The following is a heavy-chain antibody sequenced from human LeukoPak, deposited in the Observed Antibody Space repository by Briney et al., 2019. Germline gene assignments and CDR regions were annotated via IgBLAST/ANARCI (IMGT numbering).Heavy chain of an antibody. V-gene: IGHV3-48*03. CDR3: ARDSYDYDFRSAPGYYFDY. J-gene: IGHJ4*02. Sequence: GGSLRLSCAASGFTFSSYEMNWVRQAPEKGLEWVSYISSSGSTIYYADSVKGRFTISRDNAKNSLYLQMNSLRAEDTAVYYCARDSYDYDFRSAPGYYFDYWGQGTLVTVSS. D-gene: IGHD3-3*01. CDR1: GFTFSSYE. CDR2: ISSSGSTI.